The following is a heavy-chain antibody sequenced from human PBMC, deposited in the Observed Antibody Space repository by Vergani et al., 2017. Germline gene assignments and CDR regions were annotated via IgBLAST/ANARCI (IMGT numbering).Heavy chain of an antibody. V-gene: IGHV3-23*01. J-gene: IGHJ4*02. CDR3: ARERNAYYDFWSGYYTQYYFDY. CDR1: GFTFSTHA. CDR2: IKNDGGKS. D-gene: IGHD3-3*01. Sequence: DVQLLQSGGDLVQPGGSLKLSCVASGFTFSTHAMSWVRQTPGKGLEWVSTIKNDGGKSHYADFVKGRFAISRDNSRNTLYLQMNSLRVEDTALYYCARERNAYYDFWSGYYTQYYFDYWGQGTLVTVSS.